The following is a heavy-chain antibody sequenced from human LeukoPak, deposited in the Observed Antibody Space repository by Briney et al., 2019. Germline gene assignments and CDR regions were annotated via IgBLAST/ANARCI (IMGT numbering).Heavy chain of an antibody. CDR2: IYYSGTT. J-gene: IGHJ3*02. D-gene: IGHD2-2*01. V-gene: IGHV4-39*01. Sequence: SETLSLTCTVSGGSISRSSYYWGWIRQPPGKGLEWIGSIYYSGTTYSNPSLKSRVTISVDTSKNQFSLKLSSVTAADTAVYYCARVVQGFDDFEIWGQGTMVTVSS. CDR3: ARVVQGFDDFEI. CDR1: GGSISRSSYY.